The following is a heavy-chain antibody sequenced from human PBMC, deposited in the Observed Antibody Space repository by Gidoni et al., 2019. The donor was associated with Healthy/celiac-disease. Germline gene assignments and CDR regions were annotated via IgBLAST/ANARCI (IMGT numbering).Heavy chain of an antibody. Sequence: EVQLLESGGGLVQPGGSLRLSCAASGFTFSSYAMSWVRQAPGKGLGWVSDISGSGGSTYYADSVKGRFTISRDNSKNTLYLQMNSLRAEDTAVYYCAKGGYCSSTSCYTDYYYYGMDVWGQGTTVTVSS. J-gene: IGHJ6*02. CDR2: ISGSGGST. D-gene: IGHD2-2*02. CDR3: AKGGYCSSTSCYTDYYYYGMDV. CDR1: GFTFSSYA. V-gene: IGHV3-23*01.